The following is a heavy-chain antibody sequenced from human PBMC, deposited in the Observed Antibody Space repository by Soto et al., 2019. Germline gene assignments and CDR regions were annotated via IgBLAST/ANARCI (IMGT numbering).Heavy chain of an antibody. V-gene: IGHV1-46*01. CDR3: ARSEYSYGLTHFDY. CDR1: GYTFTSYY. J-gene: IGHJ4*02. CDR2: INPSGGST. Sequence: ASVKVSCKASGYTFTSYYMHWVRQAPGQRLEWMGIINPSGGSTSYAQKFQGRVTITRDTSASTAYMELSSLRSEDTAVYYCARSEYSYGLTHFDYWGQGTLVTVSS. D-gene: IGHD5-18*01.